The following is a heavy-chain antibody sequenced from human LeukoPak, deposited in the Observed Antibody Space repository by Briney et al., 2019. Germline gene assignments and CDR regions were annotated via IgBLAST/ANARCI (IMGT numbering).Heavy chain of an antibody. V-gene: IGHV4-38-2*02. J-gene: IGHJ4*02. D-gene: IGHD1-26*01. CDR1: GYSISSGYY. CDR2: FYHSGST. CDR3: ARVRRVGATPFDY. Sequence: SETLSLTCTVSGYSISSGYYWGWIRQPPGKGLEWIGSFYHSGSTYYNPSLKSRVTISLDTSKNQFSLKLSSVTAADTAVYYCARVRRVGATPFDYWGQGTLVTVSS.